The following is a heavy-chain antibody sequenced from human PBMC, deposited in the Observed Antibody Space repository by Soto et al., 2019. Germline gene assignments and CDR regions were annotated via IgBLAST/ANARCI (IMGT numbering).Heavy chain of an antibody. J-gene: IGHJ3*02. CDR2: IYPGDSDT. CDR1: GYSFTSYW. V-gene: IGHV5-51*01. D-gene: IGHD2-2*02. CDR3: VSESLGYCSSTSCYSAFDI. Sequence: PGESLKISCKGSGYSFTSYWIGWVRQMPGKGLEWMGIIYPGDSDTRYSPSFQGQVTISADKSINTAYLQWSSLKASDTAMYYCVSESLGYCSSTSCYSAFDIWGQGTMVTVSS.